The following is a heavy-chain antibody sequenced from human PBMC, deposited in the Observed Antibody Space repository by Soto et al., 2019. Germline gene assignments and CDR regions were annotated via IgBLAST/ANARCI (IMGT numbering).Heavy chain of an antibody. CDR2: IDPSDSYT. CDR1: GYSFTSYW. J-gene: IGHJ4*02. V-gene: IGHV5-10-1*01. CDR3: ARLEYLRLTPSPAPIDY. D-gene: IGHD3-3*01. Sequence: GESLKSSCKGSGYSFTSYWISWVRQMPGKGLEWMGRIDPSDSYTNYSPSFQGHVTISADKSISTAYLQWSSLKASDTAMYYCARLEYLRLTPSPAPIDYWGQGTLVTVSS.